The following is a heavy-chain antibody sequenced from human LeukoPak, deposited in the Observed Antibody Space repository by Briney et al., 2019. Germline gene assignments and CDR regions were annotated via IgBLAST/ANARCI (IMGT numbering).Heavy chain of an antibody. D-gene: IGHD6-13*01. CDR2: IIPTFGTA. CDR1: GGTFSSYA. CDR3: AREGGSSWPTAFDI. Sequence: ASVKVSCKASGGTFSSYAISWVRQAPGQGLEWMGGIIPTFGTANYAQKFQGRVTITADESTSTAYMELSSLRSEDTAVYYCAREGGSSWPTAFDIWGQGAMVTVSS. V-gene: IGHV1-69*13. J-gene: IGHJ3*02.